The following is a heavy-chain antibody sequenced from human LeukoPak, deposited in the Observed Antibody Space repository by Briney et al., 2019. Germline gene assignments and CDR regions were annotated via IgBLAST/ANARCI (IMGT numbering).Heavy chain of an antibody. CDR3: ARLGGAYFKGGMDV. J-gene: IGHJ6*02. Sequence: SETLSLTCTVSGGSISSSSYYWGWIRQPPGKGLEWIGSIYYSGTTYYNASLESRVTISLDTSKTQFSLVLSSVTAADTAVYYCARLGGAYFKGGMDVWGQGTTVTVSS. CDR2: IYYSGTT. V-gene: IGHV4-39*07. D-gene: IGHD2-21*01. CDR1: GGSISSSSYY.